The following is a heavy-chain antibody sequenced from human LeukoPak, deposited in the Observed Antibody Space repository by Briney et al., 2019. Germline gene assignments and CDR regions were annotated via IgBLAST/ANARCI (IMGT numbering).Heavy chain of an antibody. CDR2: INAGNGNT. Sequence: ASVKVSCKASGYTFTSYAMHWVRQAPGQRLEWMGWINAGNGNTKYSQKFQGRVTITRDTSASTAYMERSSLRSDDTAVYYCARDQTGGSYYVDYYYCYMDVWGKGTTVTVSS. D-gene: IGHD1-26*01. V-gene: IGHV1-3*01. CDR3: ARDQTGGSYYVDYYYCYMDV. J-gene: IGHJ6*03. CDR1: GYTFTSYA.